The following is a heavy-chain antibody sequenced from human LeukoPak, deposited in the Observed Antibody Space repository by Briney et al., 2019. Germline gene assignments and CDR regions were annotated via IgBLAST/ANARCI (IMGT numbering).Heavy chain of an antibody. CDR3: ARDPSGLNWFDP. D-gene: IGHD6-25*01. J-gene: IGHJ5*02. CDR2: IYYSGST. Sequence: SQTLSLTCTVSGGSISSGDYYWSWIRQPPGKGLEWIGYIYYSGSTNYNPSLKSRVTMSVDTSKNQFSLKLTSVTAADTAVYYCARDPSGLNWFDPWGQGTLVTVSS. V-gene: IGHV4-61*08. CDR1: GGSISSGDYY.